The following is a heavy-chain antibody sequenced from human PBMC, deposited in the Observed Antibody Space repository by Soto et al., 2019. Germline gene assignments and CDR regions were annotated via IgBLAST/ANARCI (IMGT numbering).Heavy chain of an antibody. CDR2: IIPIFGTA. CDR3: AKNPENYYYGMDV. Sequence: QVQLVQSGAEVKKPGSSVKVSCKAAGGTFSSYAISWVRQAPGQGLEWMGGIIPIFGTADYAQKFQGRVTITADESTSTAYVELSSLGSEDTAVYYCAKNPENYYYGMDVWGQGTTVTVS. CDR1: GGTFSSYA. D-gene: IGHD3-10*01. J-gene: IGHJ6*02. V-gene: IGHV1-69*12.